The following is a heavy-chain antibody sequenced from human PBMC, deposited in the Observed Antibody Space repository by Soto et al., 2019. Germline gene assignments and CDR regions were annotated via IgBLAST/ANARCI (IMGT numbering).Heavy chain of an antibody. D-gene: IGHD6-13*01. J-gene: IGHJ6*02. CDR1: GFTFSNAW. CDR2: IKSKTDGGTT. CDR3: TTTAAGPNYYYYYGMDV. Sequence: GGSLRLSCAASGFTFSNAWMNWVRQAPGKGLEWVGRIKSKTDGGTTDYAAPVKGRFTISRDDSKNTPYLQMNSLKTEDTAVYYCTTTAAGPNYYYYYGMDVWGQGTTVTVSS. V-gene: IGHV3-15*07.